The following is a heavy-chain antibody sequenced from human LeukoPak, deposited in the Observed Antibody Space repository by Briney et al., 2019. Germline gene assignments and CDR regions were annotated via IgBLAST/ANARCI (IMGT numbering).Heavy chain of an antibody. J-gene: IGHJ6*02. CDR2: INPNSGGT. CDR3: ARMYYDFWSGYYPRRRYGMDV. D-gene: IGHD3-3*01. CDR1: GYTFTGYY. V-gene: IGHV1-2*04. Sequence: ASVKVSCKASGYTFTGYYMHWVRQAPGQGLEWMGWINPNSGGTNYAQKFQGWVTMTRDTSISTAYMELSRLRSDDTAVYCCARMYYDFWSGYYPRRRYGMDVWGQGTTVTVSS.